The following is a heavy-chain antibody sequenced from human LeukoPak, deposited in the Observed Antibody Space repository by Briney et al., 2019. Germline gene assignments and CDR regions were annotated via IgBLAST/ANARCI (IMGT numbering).Heavy chain of an antibody. CDR2: ISGSDGST. J-gene: IGHJ5*02. CDR1: GFTFSNYA. D-gene: IGHD4-23*01. Sequence: GGSLRLSCAASGFTFSNYAMNWVRQAPGKGLEWVSDISGSDGSTYYADSVKGRFTISRDNSKNTLYLQMSSLRVEDTAVYYCAKDRGPGGKVYWFDPWGQGTLVTVSS. V-gene: IGHV3-23*01. CDR3: AKDRGPGGKVYWFDP.